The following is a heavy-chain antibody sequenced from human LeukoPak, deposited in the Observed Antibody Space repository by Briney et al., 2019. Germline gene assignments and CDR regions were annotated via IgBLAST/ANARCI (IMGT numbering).Heavy chain of an antibody. CDR1: GGTFISYA. CDR2: IIPIFGTA. J-gene: IGHJ4*02. CDR3: ATLYQGHLIAVAGYFDY. V-gene: IGHV1-69*13. Sequence: SVKVFCKASGGTFISYAISWVRQAPGQGLEWMGGIIPIFGTANYAQKFQGRVTITADESTSTAYMELSSLRSEDTAVYYCATLYQGHLIAVAGYFDYWGQGTLVTVSS. D-gene: IGHD6-19*01.